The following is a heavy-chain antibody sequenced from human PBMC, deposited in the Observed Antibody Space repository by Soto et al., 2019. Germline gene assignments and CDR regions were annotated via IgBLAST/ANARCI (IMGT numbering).Heavy chain of an antibody. D-gene: IGHD3-10*01. Sequence: EVQLVESGGGLVKPGGSLRLSCAASGFSFSSYSMNWVRQAPGKGLEWVSSISSSSSYIYYADSVKGRFTISRDNAKNSLYLQMNSLRAEDTAVYYCARDPGHYYGSGIFGFLDYWGQGTLVTVSS. J-gene: IGHJ4*02. CDR1: GFSFSSYS. CDR3: ARDPGHYYGSGIFGFLDY. V-gene: IGHV3-21*01. CDR2: ISSSSSYI.